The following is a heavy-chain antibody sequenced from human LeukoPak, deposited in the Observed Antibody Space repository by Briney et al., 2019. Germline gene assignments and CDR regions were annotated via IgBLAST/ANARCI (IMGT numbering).Heavy chain of an antibody. CDR3: ATELRGYSFGYDS. CDR2: ITVMSGTA. V-gene: IGHV1-69*05. CDR1: GGTFSSYA. D-gene: IGHD5-18*01. Sequence: SVKVSCKASGGTFSSYAIAWVRQAPGQGLEWMGRITVMSGTANYAQKFQDRVTITTDESTSTAYMEVSSRRSEDTAVYFCATELRGYSFGYDSWGQGTLVTVSS. J-gene: IGHJ5*01.